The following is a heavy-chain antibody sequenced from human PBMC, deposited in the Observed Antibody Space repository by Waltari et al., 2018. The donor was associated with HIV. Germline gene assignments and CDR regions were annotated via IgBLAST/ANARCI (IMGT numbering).Heavy chain of an antibody. CDR1: GNPPRALS. D-gene: IGHD2-15*01. Sequence: QLIQSTSALKRPGASFTIPCPVSGNPPRALSMQWVRQGRGQRLEWMGGFDPKNGKPVYSQRFWGRVSLAEDTSEDTAFLELTRLTSDDTAVYFCVTLYNESPLYSNFWGQGTLVTV. J-gene: IGHJ1*01. CDR2: FDPKNGKP. V-gene: IGHV1-24*01. CDR3: VTLYNESPLYSNF.